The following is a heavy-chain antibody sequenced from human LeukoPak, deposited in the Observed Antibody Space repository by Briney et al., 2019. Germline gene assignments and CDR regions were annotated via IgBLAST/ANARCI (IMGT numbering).Heavy chain of an antibody. CDR3: ARPPGEVTTNDAFDI. CDR2: IYYSGST. Sequence: PSETLSLTCTVSGGSISSYYWGWIRQPPGKGLEWIGSIYYSGSTYYNPSLKSRVTISVDTSKNQFSLKLSSVTAADTAVYYCARPPGEVTTNDAFDIWGQGTMVTVSS. CDR1: GGSISSYY. D-gene: IGHD4-17*01. V-gene: IGHV4-39*01. J-gene: IGHJ3*02.